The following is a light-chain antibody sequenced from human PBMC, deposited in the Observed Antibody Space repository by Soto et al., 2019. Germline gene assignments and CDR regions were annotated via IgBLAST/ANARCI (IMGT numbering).Light chain of an antibody. V-gene: IGLV2-14*01. Sequence: QSVLTQPASVSGSPGQSITISCTGTSSDDGGYNYVSWYQQHPGKASKLMIYDVSNRPSGVSNRFSGSKSGNTASLTISVLQAEDEADYYCSSYTSSSTLDVVFGGGTKVTVL. CDR3: SSYTSSSTLDVV. J-gene: IGLJ2*01. CDR2: DVS. CDR1: SSDDGGYNY.